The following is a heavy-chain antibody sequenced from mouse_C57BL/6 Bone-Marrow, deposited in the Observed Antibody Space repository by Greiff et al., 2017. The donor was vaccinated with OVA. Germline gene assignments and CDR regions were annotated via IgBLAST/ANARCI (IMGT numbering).Heavy chain of an antibody. D-gene: IGHD1-1*01. Sequence: VQLQQSGPELVKPGASVKISCKASGYTFTDYYMNWVKQSHGKSLEWIGDINPNNGGTSYNQKFKGKATLTVDKSSSTAYMELRSLTSEDSAVYYCARTYGRDYWGQGTSVTVSS. V-gene: IGHV1-26*01. CDR2: INPNNGGT. CDR1: GYTFTDYY. CDR3: ARTYGRDY. J-gene: IGHJ4*01.